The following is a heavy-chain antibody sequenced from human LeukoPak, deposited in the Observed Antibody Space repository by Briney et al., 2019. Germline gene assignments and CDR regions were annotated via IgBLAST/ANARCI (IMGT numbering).Heavy chain of an antibody. V-gene: IGHV7-4-1*02. J-gene: IGHJ6*03. Sequence: ASVKVSCKASGYAFTSYAMNWVRQAPGQGLEWMGWINTNTGNPTYAQGFTGRFVFSLDTSVSTACLQISSLKAEDTAVYYCARCGYYYDSSGYYTNEVWREYYYYYYMDVWGKGTTVTVSS. CDR2: INTNTGNP. CDR3: ARCGYYYDSSGYYTNEVWREYYYYYYMDV. CDR1: GYAFTSYA. D-gene: IGHD3-22*01.